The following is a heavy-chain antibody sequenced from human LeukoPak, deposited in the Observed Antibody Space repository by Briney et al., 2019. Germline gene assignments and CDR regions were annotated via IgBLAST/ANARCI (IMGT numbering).Heavy chain of an antibody. CDR1: GFTFSSYE. D-gene: IGHD4-17*01. CDR2: ISYSSSTI. CDR3: ARDRLHYGEYEKTFDY. V-gene: IGHV3-48*01. J-gene: IGHJ4*02. Sequence: GGSLRLSCAASGFTFSSYEMNWARQAPGKGLEWVSYISYSSSTIYYADSVKGRFTISRDNAKNSLYLQMDSLRAEDTAVYYCARDRLHYGEYEKTFDYWGQGTLVTVSS.